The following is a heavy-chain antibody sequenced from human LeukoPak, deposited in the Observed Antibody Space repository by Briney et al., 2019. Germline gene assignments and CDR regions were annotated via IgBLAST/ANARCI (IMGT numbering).Heavy chain of an antibody. CDR1: GFTFSSYS. Sequence: GGSLRLSCAASGFTFSSYSMNWVRQAPGKGLEWVSSISGSSSYIYYADSVKGRFSISRDNAKNSLYLQMNSLRAEDTAVYYCAREVAEMATMGHYMDVWGKGTTVTISS. D-gene: IGHD5-24*01. CDR2: ISGSSSYI. V-gene: IGHV3-21*01. CDR3: AREVAEMATMGHYMDV. J-gene: IGHJ6*03.